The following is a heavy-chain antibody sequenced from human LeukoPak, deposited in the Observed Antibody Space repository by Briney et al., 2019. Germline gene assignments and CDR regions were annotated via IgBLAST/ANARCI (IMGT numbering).Heavy chain of an antibody. CDR3: AREGGRTYYYYGMDV. Sequence: GGSLRLSCAASGFTFSSYSMNGVRQAPGKGLEWVSSISSSSSYIYYTDSVKGRFTISRDNAKNSLYLQMNSLRAEDTAVYYCAREGGRTYYYYGMDVWGQGTTVTVSS. CDR1: GFTFSSYS. J-gene: IGHJ6*02. V-gene: IGHV3-21*01. D-gene: IGHD1-14*01. CDR2: ISSSSSYI.